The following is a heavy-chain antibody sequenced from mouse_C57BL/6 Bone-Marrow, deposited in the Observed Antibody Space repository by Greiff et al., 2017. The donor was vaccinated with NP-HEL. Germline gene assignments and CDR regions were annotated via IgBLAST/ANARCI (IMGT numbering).Heavy chain of an antibody. CDR2: IDPSDSYT. Sequence: VKLQQSGAELVMPGASVKLSCKASGYTFTSYWMHWVKQRPGQGLEWIGEIDPSDSYTNYNQKFKGKSTLTVDKSSSTAYMQLSSLTSEDSAVYYCARTPYSNYPYWYFDVWGTGTTVTVSS. V-gene: IGHV1-69*01. CDR1: GYTFTSYW. D-gene: IGHD2-5*01. CDR3: ARTPYSNYPYWYFDV. J-gene: IGHJ1*03.